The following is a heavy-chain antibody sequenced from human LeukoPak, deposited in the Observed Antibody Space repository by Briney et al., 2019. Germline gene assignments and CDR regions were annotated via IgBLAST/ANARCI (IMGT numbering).Heavy chain of an antibody. Sequence: GASVKVSCKASGYTFTSYILNWVRQAPGQGLECMGWINTNTGNPTYAQGFTGRFVFSLDTSVSTAYLQISSLKAEDTALHYCARASTPKVGATIYYFDYWGQGTLVTVSS. V-gene: IGHV7-4-1*02. J-gene: IGHJ4*02. CDR1: GYTFTSYI. CDR2: INTNTGNP. D-gene: IGHD1-26*01. CDR3: ARASTPKVGATIYYFDY.